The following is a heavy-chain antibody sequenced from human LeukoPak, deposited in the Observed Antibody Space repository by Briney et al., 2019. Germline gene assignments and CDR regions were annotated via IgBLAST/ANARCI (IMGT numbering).Heavy chain of an antibody. J-gene: IGHJ5*02. CDR3: ARSLYGSSSDWFDP. Sequence: PSETLSLTCTVSGGSISSYYWSCIRQPPGKGLEWIGYIYYSGSTNYNPSLKSRVTISVDTSMNQFSLKLSSVTAADTAVYYCARSLYGSSSDWFDPWGQGTLVTVSS. D-gene: IGHD6-6*01. V-gene: IGHV4-59*08. CDR1: GGSISSYY. CDR2: IYYSGST.